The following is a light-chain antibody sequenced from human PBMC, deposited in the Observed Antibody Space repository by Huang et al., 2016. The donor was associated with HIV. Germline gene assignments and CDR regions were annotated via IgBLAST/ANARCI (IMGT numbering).Light chain of an antibody. V-gene: IGKV3-20*01. J-gene: IGKJ5*01. CDR1: QSVDSTY. CDR2: GAS. CDR3: QHYGRSPPIT. Sequence: EIVLTQSPGTLSLSPGERATLSCRASQSVDSTYLAWYQQKPGQAPRLLLFGASSRAAGIPDRFSGSGSETDFTLTISRLEPEDFAVYYCQHYGRSPPITFGQGTRLEIK.